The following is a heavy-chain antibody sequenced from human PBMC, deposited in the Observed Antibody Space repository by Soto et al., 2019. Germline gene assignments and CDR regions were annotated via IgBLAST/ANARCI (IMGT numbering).Heavy chain of an antibody. CDR3: ARKAGNDYGDDY. CDR1: VLTFSDYE. CDR2: ISGIGATI. J-gene: IGHJ4*02. Sequence: GSLRVSGAASVLTFSDYEMNWVRQAPGKGLEWVSFISGIGATINYADSVKGRFTVSRDNAKNSLFLQMNGLRAEDTAVYYCARKAGNDYGDDYWGQGTLVTVSS. D-gene: IGHD1-1*01. V-gene: IGHV3-48*03.